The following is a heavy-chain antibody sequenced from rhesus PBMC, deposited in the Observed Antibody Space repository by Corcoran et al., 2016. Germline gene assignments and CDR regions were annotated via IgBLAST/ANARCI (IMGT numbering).Heavy chain of an antibody. CDR1: GCSFSSFW. CDR3: ARGSWTETNRFDV. J-gene: IGHJ5-1*01. Sequence: QVQLQESGPGLVKPSETLSLTCAVSGCSFSSFWWGWHRQSPGTGLEWVGSIYGSSGSTEYNPSLKSRATISRDTSKNQFSLKLSSVTAADTAVYYCARGSWTETNRFDVWGPGVLVTVSS. D-gene: IGHD3-3*01. CDR2: IYGSSGST. V-gene: IGHV4-160*01.